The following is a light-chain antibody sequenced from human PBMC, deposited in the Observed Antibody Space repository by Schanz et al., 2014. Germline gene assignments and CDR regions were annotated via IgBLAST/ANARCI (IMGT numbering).Light chain of an antibody. Sequence: QSALTQPRSVSGSPGQSVTISCTGASNNVDDYKFVSWYQQYPDKAPKLMIYDVIKRPSGVPDRFSGSKSGNTASLTISGLQAEDEGDYYCCSYTSSNTVVFGGGTKLTVL. CDR2: DVI. J-gene: IGLJ3*02. CDR1: SNNVDDYKF. CDR3: CSYTSSNTVV. V-gene: IGLV2-11*01.